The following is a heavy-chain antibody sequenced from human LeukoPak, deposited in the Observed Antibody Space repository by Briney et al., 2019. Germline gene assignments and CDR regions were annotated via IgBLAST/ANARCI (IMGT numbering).Heavy chain of an antibody. CDR2: IYYSGST. Sequence: NPSETLSLTCTVSGGSISSHYWSWIRQPPGKGLEWIGYIYYSGSTNYNPSLKSRVTISVDTSKNQFSLKLSSVTAADTAVYYCARRANSGFDAFDIWGQGTMVTVSS. V-gene: IGHV4-59*11. D-gene: IGHD3-22*01. J-gene: IGHJ3*02. CDR1: GGSISSHY. CDR3: ARRANSGFDAFDI.